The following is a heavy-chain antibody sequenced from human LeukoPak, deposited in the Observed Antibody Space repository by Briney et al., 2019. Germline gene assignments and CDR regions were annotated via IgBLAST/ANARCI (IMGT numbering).Heavy chain of an antibody. CDR3: ATQALYYYDSSGYYYVAHFDY. J-gene: IGHJ4*02. CDR2: IYYSGST. D-gene: IGHD3-22*01. V-gene: IGHV4-39*01. Sequence: SETLSLTCTVSGGSISSSSYHWGWIRQPPGKGLEWIGSIYYSGSTHYNPSLKSRVTISVDTSKNQFSLKLSSVTAADTAVYYCATQALYYYDSSGYYYVAHFDYWGQGTLVTVSS. CDR1: GGSISSSSYH.